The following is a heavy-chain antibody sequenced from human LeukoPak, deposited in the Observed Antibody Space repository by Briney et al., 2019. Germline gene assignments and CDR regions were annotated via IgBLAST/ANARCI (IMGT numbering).Heavy chain of an antibody. CDR2: IYYSGST. CDR1: GGSLTSYY. D-gene: IGHD6-19*01. Sequence: SETLSLTCTVSGGSLTSYYWSWIRQPPGKELEWIGNIYYSGSTNYNPSLKSRVTISVDTSKNQFSLKLSSVTAADTAVYYCARPYRSGWHGSFEYWGQGSLVTVSS. J-gene: IGHJ4*02. V-gene: IGHV4-59*01. CDR3: ARPYRSGWHGSFEY.